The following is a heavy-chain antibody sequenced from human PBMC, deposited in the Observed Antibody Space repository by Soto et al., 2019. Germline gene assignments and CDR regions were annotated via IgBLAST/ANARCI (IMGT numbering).Heavy chain of an antibody. CDR2: VSSDGSST. CDR3: ARAIAVAGTGGFY. V-gene: IGHV3-74*01. J-gene: IGHJ4*02. Sequence: EVQLVESGGGLVQPGGSLRLSCAASGFTFSSYWMHWVRQAPGKGLVWVSRVSSDGSSTAYADSVKGRFTISRDNANNTLYLQMDSLRAEDTAVYYCARAIAVAGTGGFYWGQGTLVTVS. D-gene: IGHD6-19*01. CDR1: GFTFSSYW.